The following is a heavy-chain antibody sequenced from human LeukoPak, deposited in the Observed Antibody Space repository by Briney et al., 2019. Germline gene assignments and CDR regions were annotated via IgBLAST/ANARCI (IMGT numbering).Heavy chain of an antibody. J-gene: IGHJ3*02. D-gene: IGHD3-3*01. CDR1: GGSISSGGYY. CDR3: ARGMTGDNYDFWSGYYPSDAFDI. CDR2: IYYSGST. V-gene: IGHV4-31*03. Sequence: SQTLSLTCTVSGGSISSGGYYWSWIRQHPGKGLEWLGYIYYSGSTYYNPSLKSRVTISVDTSKNQFSLKLSSVTAADTAVYYCARGMTGDNYDFWSGYYPSDAFDIWGQGTMVTVSS.